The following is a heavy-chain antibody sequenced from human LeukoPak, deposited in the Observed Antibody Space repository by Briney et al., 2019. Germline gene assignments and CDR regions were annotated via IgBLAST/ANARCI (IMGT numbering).Heavy chain of an antibody. CDR2: IYYSGST. V-gene: IGHV4-59*12. CDR1: GGSISSYY. D-gene: IGHD6-13*01. CDR3: ARGGAAAGFDY. J-gene: IGHJ4*02. Sequence: SETLSLTCTVSGGSISSYYWSWIRQPPGKGLEWIGYIYYSGSTNYNPSLKSRVTISVDKSKNQFSLKLSSVTAADTAVYYCARGGAAAGFDYWGQGTLVTVST.